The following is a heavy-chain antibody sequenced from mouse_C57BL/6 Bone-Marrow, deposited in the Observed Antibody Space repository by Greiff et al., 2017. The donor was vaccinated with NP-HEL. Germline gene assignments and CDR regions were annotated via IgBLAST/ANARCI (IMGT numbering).Heavy chain of an antibody. CDR2: IYPGDGDT. CDR3: AITLGDY. D-gene: IGHD1-3*01. CDR1: GYAFSSSW. V-gene: IGHV1-82*01. J-gene: IGHJ2*01. Sequence: QVQLKQSGPELVKPGASVKISCKASGYAFSSSWMNWVKQRPGKGLEWIGRIYPGDGDTNYNGKFKGKATLTADKSSSTAYTQLSSLTSEDSAVYFCAITLGDYWGQGTTLTVSS.